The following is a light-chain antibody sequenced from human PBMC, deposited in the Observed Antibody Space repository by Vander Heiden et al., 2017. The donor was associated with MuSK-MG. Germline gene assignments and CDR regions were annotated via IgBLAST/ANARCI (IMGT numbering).Light chain of an antibody. J-gene: IGKJ1*01. CDR2: EAS. V-gene: IGKV1-5*03. Sequence: RVTITCRASQRISSSLAWYQQKPGKAPKLLIYEASTLETGVPSRFSGSGSGTEFTLSISSLQPDDCATYYCQQYSAYWTFGQGTKVEIK. CDR1: QRISSS. CDR3: QQYSAYWT.